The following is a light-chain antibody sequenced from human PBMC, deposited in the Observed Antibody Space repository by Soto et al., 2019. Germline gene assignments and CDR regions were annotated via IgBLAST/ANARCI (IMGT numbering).Light chain of an antibody. CDR1: QSVSRSY. CDR3: QQYNDWPPLT. J-gene: IGKJ4*01. Sequence: EIVMTHSPATLSVSPCERAALSPSAGQSVSRSYLAWCQQKPGQAPRLLIYHASTRATGIPARFSGSGSGTEFSLTISSLQSEDFALYYCQQYNDWPPLTFGGGTKVDI. CDR2: HAS. V-gene: IGKV3-15*01.